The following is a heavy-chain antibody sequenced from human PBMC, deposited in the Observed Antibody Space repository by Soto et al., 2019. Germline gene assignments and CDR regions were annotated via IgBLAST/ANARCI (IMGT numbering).Heavy chain of an antibody. D-gene: IGHD4-17*01. Sequence: QVQLQQWGAGLLKPSETLSLTCAVYGGSFSGYYWNWIRQPPGKGLEWIGEINDRGSTNYNPSLKSRVTISVDTSKNQFSLKLDSVTAADTAVYYCARHDYGDYGSGYWGQGTLVTVSS. CDR2: INDRGST. CDR3: ARHDYGDYGSGY. J-gene: IGHJ4*02. V-gene: IGHV4-34*01. CDR1: GGSFSGYY.